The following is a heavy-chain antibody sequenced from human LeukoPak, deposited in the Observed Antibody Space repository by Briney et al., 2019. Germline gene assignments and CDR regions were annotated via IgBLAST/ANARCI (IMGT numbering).Heavy chain of an antibody. CDR2: INPNSGGT. V-gene: IGHV1-2*02. D-gene: IGHD1-26*01. CDR1: GYTFTGYC. Sequence: RASVNVSRKASGYTFTGYCMHWVRQAPGQGLAWMGWINPNSGGTNYAQKLQGRVTMTRDTSISTAYMELSRLSSHDTAVYYCARDRSAGSGSYYVFDYSGQGALVTVSS. J-gene: IGHJ4*02. CDR3: ARDRSAGSGSYYVFDY.